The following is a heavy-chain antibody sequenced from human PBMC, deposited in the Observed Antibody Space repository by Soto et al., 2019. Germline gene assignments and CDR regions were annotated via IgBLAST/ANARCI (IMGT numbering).Heavy chain of an antibody. V-gene: IGHV3-64D*08. CDR1: GFTFGSYA. CDR3: VKDTYYDFWSGYYPYYYYGMDV. Sequence: GGSLRLSCSASGFTFGSYAMHWVRQAPGKGLEYVSAISSNGGSTYYADSVKGRFTISRDNSKNTLYLQMSSLRAEDTAVYYCVKDTYYDFWSGYYPYYYYGMDVRGQGTTVTVSS. J-gene: IGHJ6*02. CDR2: ISSNGGST. D-gene: IGHD3-3*01.